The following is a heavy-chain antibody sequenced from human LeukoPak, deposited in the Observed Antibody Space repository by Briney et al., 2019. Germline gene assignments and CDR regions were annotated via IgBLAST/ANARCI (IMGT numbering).Heavy chain of an antibody. CDR1: GFTFSSYW. V-gene: IGHV3-7*01. Sequence: GGSLRLSCAASGFTFSSYWMSWVRQAPGKGLEWVANIKQDGSEKYYVDSVKGRFTISRDNAKNSLYLQMNSLRAEDTAVYYCARVPRTTIFGVVTYYYFDYWGQGTLVTVSS. CDR2: IKQDGSEK. CDR3: ARVPRTTIFGVVTYYYFDY. D-gene: IGHD3-3*01. J-gene: IGHJ4*02.